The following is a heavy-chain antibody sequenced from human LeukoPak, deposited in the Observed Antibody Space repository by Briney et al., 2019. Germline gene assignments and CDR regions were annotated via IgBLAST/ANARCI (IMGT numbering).Heavy chain of an antibody. V-gene: IGHV3-23*01. CDR2: ISGSGGST. CDR3: AKAPVLDSSGWLKKYYFDY. Sequence: PGGSLRLSCAASGFTFSSYAMSWVRQAPGKGLEWVSAISGSGGSTYYADSVKGRFTISRDNSKNTLYLQMNSLRAEDTAVYYCAKAPVLDSSGWLKKYYFDYWGQGTLVTVSS. J-gene: IGHJ4*02. CDR1: GFTFSSYA. D-gene: IGHD6-19*01.